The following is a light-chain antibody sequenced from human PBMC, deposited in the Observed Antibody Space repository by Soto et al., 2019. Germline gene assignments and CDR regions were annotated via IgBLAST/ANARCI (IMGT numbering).Light chain of an antibody. Sequence: EVVLTQSPGTLSLSPGERATLSCRASQSISSSYLAWYQQKPGQTPRLLIYGASIRATGIPDRVSGSGSGTDFTLTVSRLEPEDFAVYYCQQYGSSQWTFGQGTKVELK. CDR3: QQYGSSQWT. V-gene: IGKV3-20*01. J-gene: IGKJ1*01. CDR1: QSISSSY. CDR2: GAS.